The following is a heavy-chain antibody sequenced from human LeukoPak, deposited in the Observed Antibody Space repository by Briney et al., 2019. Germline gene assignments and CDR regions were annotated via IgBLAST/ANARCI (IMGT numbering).Heavy chain of an antibody. Sequence: VASVKVSCKASGGTFSSYAISWVRQAPGQGLEWMGRIIPILGIANYAQKFQGRVTITADKSTSTAYMELSSLRSEDTAVYYCAAGLTPVGFLPFYFDYWGQGTLVTVSS. D-gene: IGHD1-1*01. J-gene: IGHJ4*02. CDR3: AAGLTPVGFLPFYFDY. CDR1: GGTFSSYA. V-gene: IGHV1-69*04. CDR2: IIPILGIA.